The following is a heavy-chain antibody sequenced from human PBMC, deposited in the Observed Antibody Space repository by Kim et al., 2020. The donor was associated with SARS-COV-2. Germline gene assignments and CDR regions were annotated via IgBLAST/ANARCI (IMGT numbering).Heavy chain of an antibody. CDR3: AREARYGEYSYGFDY. Sequence: GGSLRLSCAASGFTFSSYSMNWVRQAPGKGLEWVSYISSSSSTIYYADSVKGRFTISRDNAKNSLYLQMNSLRAEDTAVYYCAREARYGEYSYGFDYWGQGTLVTVSS. J-gene: IGHJ4*02. CDR2: ISSSSSTI. V-gene: IGHV3-48*04. CDR1: GFTFSSYS. D-gene: IGHD5-18*01.